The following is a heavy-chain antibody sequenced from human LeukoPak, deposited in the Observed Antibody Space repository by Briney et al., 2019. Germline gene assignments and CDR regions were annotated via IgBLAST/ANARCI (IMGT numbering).Heavy chain of an antibody. CDR3: ARSAYYDFWSGYYTGIGWFDP. V-gene: IGHV4-61*02. CDR2: IYTSGST. D-gene: IGHD3-3*01. Sequence: PSQTLSLTCTVSGGSISSGIYYWSWIRQPAGKGLEWIGRIYTSGSTNYNPSLKSRITISVDTSKNQFSLKLSSVTAADTAVYYCARSAYYDFWSGYYTGIGWFDPWGQGTLVTVSS. CDR1: GGSISSGIYY. J-gene: IGHJ5*02.